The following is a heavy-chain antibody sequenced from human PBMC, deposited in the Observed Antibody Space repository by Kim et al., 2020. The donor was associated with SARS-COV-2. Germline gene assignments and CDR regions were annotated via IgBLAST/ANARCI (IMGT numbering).Heavy chain of an antibody. CDR1: GFSLSRNS. Sequence: GGSLRLSCEVSGFSLSRNSIHWVRQAPGKGLEWVAIMTYDGKNRYYADSVKGQFTVPRDDSKNTVILHMNSLRPEDTAVYYCTRGRDNLGNFDYWGQGTLVTVS. D-gene: IGHD1-20*01. CDR2: MTYDGKNR. V-gene: IGHV3-30*03. J-gene: IGHJ4*02. CDR3: TRGRDNLGNFDY.